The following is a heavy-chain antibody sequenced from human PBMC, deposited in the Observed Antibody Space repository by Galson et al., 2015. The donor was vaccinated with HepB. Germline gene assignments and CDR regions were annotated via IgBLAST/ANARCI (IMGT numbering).Heavy chain of an antibody. CDR2: FDPEDGET. J-gene: IGHJ3*02. V-gene: IGHV1-24*01. D-gene: IGHD3-22*01. CDR1: GYTLTELS. Sequence: SVKVSCKVSGYTLTELSMHWVRQAPGKGLEWMGGFDPEDGETIYAQKFQGRVTMTEDTSTDTAYTELSSLRSEDTAVYYCATARLTPYYYDSSGYGDAFDIWGQGTMVAVSS. CDR3: ATARLTPYYYDSSGYGDAFDI.